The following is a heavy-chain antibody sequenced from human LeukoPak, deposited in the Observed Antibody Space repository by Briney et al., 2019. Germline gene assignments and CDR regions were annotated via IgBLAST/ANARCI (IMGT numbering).Heavy chain of an antibody. CDR2: LSSSGDTI. V-gene: IGHV3-48*02. J-gene: IGHJ4*02. CDR1: GFTFSSYS. Sequence: GGSLRLSCAASGFTFSSYSLGWVRQAPGKGLEWVSYLSSSGDTIYYADSVEGRFTISRDNAKNSLYLQMNSLRDEDTAVYYCARDDYDSSGYYYAGYFDYWGQGTLVTVSS. D-gene: IGHD3-22*01. CDR3: ARDDYDSSGYYYAGYFDY.